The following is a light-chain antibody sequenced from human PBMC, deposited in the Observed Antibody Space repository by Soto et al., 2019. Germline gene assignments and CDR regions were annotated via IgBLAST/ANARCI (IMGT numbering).Light chain of an antibody. CDR1: QSIRNY. J-gene: IGKJ1*01. CDR2: TAS. CDR3: QQYNTYSA. Sequence: DIQMTQSPSSLSASVGDRVTITCRASQSIRNYLNWYQQKPGKAPKVLIYTASSLQSGAPSRFSGSGSGTEFTLTISSLQPDDFATYYCQQYNTYSAFGQGTKVDIK. V-gene: IGKV1-17*01.